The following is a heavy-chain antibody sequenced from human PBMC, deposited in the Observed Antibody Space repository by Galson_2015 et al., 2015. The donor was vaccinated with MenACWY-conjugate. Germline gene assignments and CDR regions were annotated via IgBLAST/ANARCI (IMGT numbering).Heavy chain of an antibody. Sequence: QSGAEVKKPGESLKISCNGSGYTFTSNWIGWVRQMPGKGLEWTGIIYPGDSDTRYTPSFQGHVTISAGKSINTAYLQWGSLEASDTAMYYCARQGFGSSSLDYWGQGTLVTVSS. CDR3: ARQGFGSSSLDY. V-gene: IGHV5-51*01. CDR2: IYPGDSDT. D-gene: IGHD6-6*01. J-gene: IGHJ4*02. CDR1: GYTFTSNW.